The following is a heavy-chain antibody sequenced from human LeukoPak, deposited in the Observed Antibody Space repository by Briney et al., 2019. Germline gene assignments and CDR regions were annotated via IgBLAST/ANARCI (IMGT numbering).Heavy chain of an antibody. CDR3: ASGVGSSSRLAGWTYYFDY. CDR1: GFTFSIYG. D-gene: IGHD6-19*01. CDR2: ISGSGGST. Sequence: GGSLRLSCAASGFTFSIYGMSWVRQAPGKGLEWVSAISGSGGSTYYADSVKGRFTISRDNSKNTLYLQMNSLRAEDTAVYYCASGVGSSSRLAGWTYYFDYWGQGTLVTVSS. J-gene: IGHJ4*02. V-gene: IGHV3-23*01.